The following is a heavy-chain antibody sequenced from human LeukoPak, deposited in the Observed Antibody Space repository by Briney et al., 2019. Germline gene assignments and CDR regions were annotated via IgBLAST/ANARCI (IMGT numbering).Heavy chain of an antibody. D-gene: IGHD3-16*01. CDR3: AREWGVTNWFDP. Sequence: SETLSLTCTVSGGSISSGSYYWSWIRQPAGKGLEWIGRIYTSGSTNYNPSLKSRVTISVDTSKNQFSLKLSSVTAADTAVYYCAREWGVTNWFDPWGQGTLVNVSS. CDR1: GGSISSGSYY. CDR2: IYTSGST. V-gene: IGHV4-61*02. J-gene: IGHJ5*02.